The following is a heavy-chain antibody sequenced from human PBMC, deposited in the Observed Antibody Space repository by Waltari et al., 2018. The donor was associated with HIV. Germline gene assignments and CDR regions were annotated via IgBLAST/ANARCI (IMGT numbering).Heavy chain of an antibody. Sequence: QVQLVQSGAEVKKPGASVKVSCKACGYTLIRYYMHWVRQAPGKGLERMGIINPSGNSTSYVLKYQGRLTMTRDTSTSTVYMALSSLRSEDTAVYYCARAPCSGGSCRLFDYWGQGTLVTVSS. CDR2: INPSGNST. V-gene: IGHV1-46*03. J-gene: IGHJ4*02. D-gene: IGHD2-15*01. CDR3: ARAPCSGGSCRLFDY. CDR1: GYTLIRYY.